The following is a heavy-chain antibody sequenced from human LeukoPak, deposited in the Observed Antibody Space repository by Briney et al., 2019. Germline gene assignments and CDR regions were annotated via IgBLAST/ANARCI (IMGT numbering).Heavy chain of an antibody. CDR1: GYTFTSYG. CDR3: AREFRVLSVAGTVRYFDY. V-gene: IGHV1-18*04. CDR2: ISAYNGNT. J-gene: IGHJ4*02. D-gene: IGHD6-19*01. Sequence: ASVKVSCKASGYTFTSYGISWVRQAPGQGLEWMGWISAYNGNTNYAQKLQGRVTMTTDTSTSTAYMELRSLRPDDTAVYYCAREFRVLSVAGTVRYFDYWCQGTLVTVSS.